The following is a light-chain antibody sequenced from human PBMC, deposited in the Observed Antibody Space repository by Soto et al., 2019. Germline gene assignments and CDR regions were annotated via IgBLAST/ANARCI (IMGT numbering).Light chain of an antibody. J-gene: IGLJ2*01. Sequence: QSALTQPASVSGSPGQSVTISCTGPRSDIGDSNFISWYQHSPGKAPRLLIYEVNNRPSGVSKRFSGSKAGNTASLTLSGLLDDDEADYFCASFRSGTILVFGSGTKLTVL. CDR3: ASFRSGTILV. CDR1: RSDIGDSNF. V-gene: IGLV2-14*01. CDR2: EVN.